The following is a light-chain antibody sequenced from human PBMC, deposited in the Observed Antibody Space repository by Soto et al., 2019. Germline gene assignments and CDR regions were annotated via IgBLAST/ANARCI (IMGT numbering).Light chain of an antibody. J-gene: IGKJ1*01. CDR3: QQYYTNSWS. V-gene: IGKV4-1*01. CDR2: WAS. Sequence: TPSPDSIAVSVREGDTSNCKSSHNLLYSSNNKNYLAWYQHKPGQPPKMLIYWASIRESGVPDRFSGSGSGTDFTLTISSLQSEDVAVYYCQQYYTNSWSFGQGTKVDIK. CDR1: HNLLYSSNNKNY.